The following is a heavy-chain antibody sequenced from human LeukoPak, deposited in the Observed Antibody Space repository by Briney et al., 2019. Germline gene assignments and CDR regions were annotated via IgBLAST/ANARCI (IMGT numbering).Heavy chain of an antibody. Sequence: SETLSLTCTVSGGSINSYYWSWIRQPPGKGLEWIGYIYYSGSTNYNPSLKSRVTISVDTSKNQFSLKLSSVTAADTAVYYCARLNSARGYSGYGLYGMDVWGQGTTVTVSS. J-gene: IGHJ6*02. CDR2: IYYSGST. CDR3: ARLNSARGYSGYGLYGMDV. D-gene: IGHD5-12*01. CDR1: GGSINSYY. V-gene: IGHV4-59*08.